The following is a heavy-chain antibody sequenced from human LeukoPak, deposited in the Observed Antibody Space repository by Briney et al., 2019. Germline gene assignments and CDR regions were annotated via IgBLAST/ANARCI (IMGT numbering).Heavy chain of an antibody. Sequence: PGGSLRLSCAASGFTFSSYWMSWVRQAPGKGLEWVANIKQDGSEKYYVDSVKGRFTISRDNAKNSLYLQMNSLRAEDTAVYYCARGAVTYYYYYMDVWGKGTTVTVSS. V-gene: IGHV3-7*01. CDR2: IKQDGSEK. CDR1: GFTFSSYW. J-gene: IGHJ6*03. CDR3: ARGAVTYYYYYMDV. D-gene: IGHD4-11*01.